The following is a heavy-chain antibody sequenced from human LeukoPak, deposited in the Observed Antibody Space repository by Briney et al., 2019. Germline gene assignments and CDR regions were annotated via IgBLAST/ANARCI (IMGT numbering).Heavy chain of an antibody. V-gene: IGHV4-39*01. Sequence: SETLSLTCTVSGGSISSSSYYWGWIRQPPGKRLEWIGSINYSGNTYYNPSLKSRVTISVDTSRNQFSLKLSSVTAADTALYYCARIDTVVLPSTMFDYWGQGTLVTVSS. CDR3: ARIDTVVLPSTMFDY. D-gene: IGHD2-2*01. CDR1: GGSISSSSYY. J-gene: IGHJ4*02. CDR2: INYSGNT.